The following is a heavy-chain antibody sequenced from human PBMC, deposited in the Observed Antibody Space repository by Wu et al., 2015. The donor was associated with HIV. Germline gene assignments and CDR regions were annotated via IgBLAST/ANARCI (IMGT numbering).Heavy chain of an antibody. CDR2: IYHSGST. CDR3: AKHIGGVYCSSTSCWGNWFDP. Sequence: QVQLQESGPGLVKPSETLSLTCAVSGYSISSGYYWGWIRQPPGKGLEWIGSIYHSGSTYYNPSLKSRVTISVDTSKNQFSLKLSSVTAADTAVYYCAKHIGGVYCSSTSCWGNWFDPWGQGTLVTVSS. V-gene: IGHV4-38-2*01. J-gene: IGHJ5*02. CDR1: GYSISSGYY. D-gene: IGHD2-2*01.